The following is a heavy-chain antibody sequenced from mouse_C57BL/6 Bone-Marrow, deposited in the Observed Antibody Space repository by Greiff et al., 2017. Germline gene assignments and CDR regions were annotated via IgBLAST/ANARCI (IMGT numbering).Heavy chain of an antibody. D-gene: IGHD1-1*02. CDR3: ARGALYGGLAY. Sequence: QVQLQQPGAELVRPGSSVKLSCKASGYTFTSYWMDWVKQRPGQGLEWIGNINPSDSETHYNQKFTDKATLTVDKSSSTAYMQLRSLTSEDSAVYYCARGALYGGLAYWGQGTLVTVSA. V-gene: IGHV1-61*01. CDR2: INPSDSET. CDR1: GYTFTSYW. J-gene: IGHJ3*01.